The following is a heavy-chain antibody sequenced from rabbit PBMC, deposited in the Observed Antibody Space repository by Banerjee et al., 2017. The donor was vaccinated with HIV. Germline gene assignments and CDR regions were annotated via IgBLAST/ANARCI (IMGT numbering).Heavy chain of an antibody. J-gene: IGHJ4*01. CDR3: ARDLGGYAGYGDL. V-gene: IGHV1S45*01. CDR2: INTSSGNT. CDR1: GFSFSNKYV. D-gene: IGHD7-1*01. Sequence: QEQLEESGGGLVKPEGSLTLTCTASGFSFSNKYVMCWVRQAPGKGLEWIACINTSSGNTVYATWAKGRFTISKPSWTTVTLQMTSLTAADTATYFCARDLGGYAGYGDLWGQCTLVTVS.